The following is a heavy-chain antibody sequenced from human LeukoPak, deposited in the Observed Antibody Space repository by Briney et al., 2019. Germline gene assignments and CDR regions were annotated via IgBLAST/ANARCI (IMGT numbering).Heavy chain of an antibody. D-gene: IGHD1-1*01. V-gene: IGHV4-59*01. J-gene: IGHJ5*02. CDR2: IYYSGST. Sequence: SETLSLTCTVSGASIRSSFWNWIRQPPGRGLEWIGYIYYSGSTNYNPSLKSRVTISVDTSKNQFSLKLSSVTAADTAVYYCAREDWNAAFDPWGQGTLVTVSS. CDR1: GASIRSSF. CDR3: AREDWNAAFDP.